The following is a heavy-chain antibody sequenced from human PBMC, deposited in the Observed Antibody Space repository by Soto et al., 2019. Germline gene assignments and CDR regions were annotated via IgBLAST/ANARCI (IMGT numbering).Heavy chain of an antibody. CDR2: TRNKANSYTT. D-gene: IGHD2-21*01. CDR3: ARGGFRADGGGDYRRGLAV. CDR1: GFTFSDHY. Sequence: EVQLVESGGGLVQPGGSLRLSCAGSGFTFSDHYMDWVRQAPGKGLEWVGRTRNKANSYTTNYAASVKGRFTISRNDSKKSMYRQMNSLKAEYSCVYYPARGGFRADGGGDYRRGLAVWSQGTTVTVS. V-gene: IGHV3-72*01. J-gene: IGHJ6*02.